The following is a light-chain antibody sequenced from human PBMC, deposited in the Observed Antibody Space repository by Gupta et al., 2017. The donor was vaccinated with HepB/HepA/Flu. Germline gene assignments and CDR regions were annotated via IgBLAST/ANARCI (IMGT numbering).Light chain of an antibody. CDR3: SSYKDINNLDV. J-gene: IGLJ3*02. CDR1: SSDISGYNY. CDR2: DVS. V-gene: IGLV2-14*03. Sequence: QSALTQPASVTGSLGQSITIPCTGISSDISGYNYVSWYQQHPGNAPKLMIYDVSKRPSGVSNRFSGSKSGNTASLTITGLQAEDEAHYYCSSYKDINNLDVFGGGTKLTVL.